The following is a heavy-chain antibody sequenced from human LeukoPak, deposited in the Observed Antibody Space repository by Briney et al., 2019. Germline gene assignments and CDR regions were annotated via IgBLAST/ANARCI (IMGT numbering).Heavy chain of an antibody. CDR3: AGSFYDLLVYFDY. J-gene: IGHJ4*02. CDR1: GGTFSSYA. D-gene: IGHD5/OR15-5a*01. Sequence: SVKVSCKASGGTFSSYAISWVRQAPGQGLEWMGGIIPIFGTANYAQKFQGRVTMTTDTSTSTAYMELRSLRSEDTAVYYCAGSFYDLLVYFDYWGQGTLVTVSS. CDR2: IIPIFGTA. V-gene: IGHV1-69*05.